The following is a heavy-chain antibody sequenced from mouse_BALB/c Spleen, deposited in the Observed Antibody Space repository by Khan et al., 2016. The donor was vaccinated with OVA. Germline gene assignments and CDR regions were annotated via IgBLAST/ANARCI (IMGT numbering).Heavy chain of an antibody. CDR2: INTYTGEP. V-gene: IGHV9-3-1*01. CDR3: ARPPFFSYVMVY. J-gene: IGHJ4*01. CDR1: GYTFKNHG. Sequence: QIQLVQSGPELKKPGETVKISCKASGYTFKNHGMNCVKQAPGKGLKWMGWINTYTGEPTSVEDFKGRFAFSLETSASTAYLQINNLKNEDTATYFCARPPFFSYVMVYWGQGTSVTVSS.